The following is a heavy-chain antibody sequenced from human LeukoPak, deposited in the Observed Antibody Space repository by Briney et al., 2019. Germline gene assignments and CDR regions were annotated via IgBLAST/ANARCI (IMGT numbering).Heavy chain of an antibody. V-gene: IGHV4-59*12. CDR3: AKESITMTVVVFDY. J-gene: IGHJ4*02. D-gene: IGHD3-22*01. CDR2: IYYSRST. Sequence: SETLSLTCTVSGGSINTYYWSWIRQPPGKGLEWIGYIYYSRSTNYNPSLKSRVTISVDTSKNQFSLRLTSVTAADTAVYYCAKESITMTVVVFDYWGQGTLVTVSS. CDR1: GGSINTYY.